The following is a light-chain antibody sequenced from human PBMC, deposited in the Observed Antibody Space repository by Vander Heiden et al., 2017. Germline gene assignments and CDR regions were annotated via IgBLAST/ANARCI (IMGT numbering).Light chain of an antibody. CDR2: DAS. CDR3: QQYERFPFT. J-gene: IGKJ3*01. Sequence: DIQRTQSPSSLSASVGDRVTISCQASQDISKSLNWYQQKPGKAPKVLIYDASNLEAEVPSRFSGSGSGTDFTFTISSLQPEDISTSHCQQYERFPFTFGPGTKVEIK. CDR1: QDISKS. V-gene: IGKV1-33*01.